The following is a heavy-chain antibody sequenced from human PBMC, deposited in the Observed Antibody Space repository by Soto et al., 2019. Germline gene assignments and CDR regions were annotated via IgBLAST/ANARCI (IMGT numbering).Heavy chain of an antibody. D-gene: IGHD4-17*01. CDR3: ARDSDSSVTH. J-gene: IGHJ4*02. Sequence: QVHLVQSGAEVKKPGASVKVSCKASGYTFTAYAIHWVRQAPGQGLEWMGWTNAGNGDTKYSQRFQGRVTVTRDTSASTIYMELSSLRSEDTAVYYCARDSDSSVTHWGQGTLVTVSS. V-gene: IGHV1-3*01. CDR1: GYTFTAYA. CDR2: TNAGNGDT.